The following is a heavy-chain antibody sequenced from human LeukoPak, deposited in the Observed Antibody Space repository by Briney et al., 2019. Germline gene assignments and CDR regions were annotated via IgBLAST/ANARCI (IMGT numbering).Heavy chain of an antibody. Sequence: ASVKVSCKASGYSFTSNVISWVRQAPGQGLEWMGWISAYNGNTNYAQKLQGRVTMTTDTSTSTAYMELRSLRSDDTAVYYCARDRTTAKNDYYYYYMDVWGKGTTVTISS. CDR2: ISAYNGNT. V-gene: IGHV1-18*01. J-gene: IGHJ6*03. CDR3: ARDRTTAKNDYYYYYMDV. CDR1: GYSFTSNV. D-gene: IGHD4-17*01.